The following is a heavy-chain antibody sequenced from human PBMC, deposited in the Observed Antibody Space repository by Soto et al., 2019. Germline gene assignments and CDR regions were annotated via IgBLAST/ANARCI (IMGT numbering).Heavy chain of an antibody. J-gene: IGHJ5*02. Sequence: ISCKGSGYSFTSYWISWVRQMPGKGLEWMGRIDPSDSYTNYSPSFQGHVTVSADKSISTAYLQWSSLKASDTAMYYCARLPVVPAAITNNWFDPWGQGTLVTVSS. CDR3: ARLPVVPAAITNNWFDP. D-gene: IGHD2-2*01. CDR2: IDPSDSYT. V-gene: IGHV5-10-1*01. CDR1: GYSFTSYW.